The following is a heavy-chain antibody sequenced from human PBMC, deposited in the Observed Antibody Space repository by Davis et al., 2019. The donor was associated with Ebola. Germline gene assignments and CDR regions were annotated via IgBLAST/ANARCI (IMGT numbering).Heavy chain of an antibody. CDR1: GGSFSGYY. J-gene: IGHJ6*04. Sequence: MPSETLSLTCAVSGGSFSGYYWSWIRQPPGKGLEWIGEINHSGSTNYNPSLTSRVTISVDTSKNQFSLKLSSVTAADTAVYYCARGFRATMIVVVNYYYGMDGWGKGTTVTVSS. D-gene: IGHD3-22*01. V-gene: IGHV4-34*01. CDR2: INHSGST. CDR3: ARGFRATMIVVVNYYYGMDG.